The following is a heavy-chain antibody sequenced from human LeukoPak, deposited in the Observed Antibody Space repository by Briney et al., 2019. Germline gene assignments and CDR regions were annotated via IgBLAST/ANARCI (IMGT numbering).Heavy chain of an antibody. D-gene: IGHD5-18*01. Sequence: PGGSLRLSCGASGFTVSSNYMSWVRQAPGKGLEWVSIIYSGGTTYYADSVKGRFTISRDNSKNTLYLQMNSLRAEDTAVYYCAREVLDTAMALGYWGQGTLVTVSS. J-gene: IGHJ4*02. CDR2: IYSGGTT. CDR3: AREVLDTAMALGY. V-gene: IGHV3-66*01. CDR1: GFTVSSNY.